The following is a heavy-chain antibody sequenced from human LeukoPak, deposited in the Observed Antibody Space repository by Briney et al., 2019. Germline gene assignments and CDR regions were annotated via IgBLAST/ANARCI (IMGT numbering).Heavy chain of an antibody. D-gene: IGHD2-8*01. J-gene: IGHJ5*02. CDR3: ARCIEKNWFDP. V-gene: IGHV3-48*04. CDR1: GFTFSSYG. Sequence: GRSLRLSCAASGFTFSSYGMHWVRQAPGKGLEWVSYISSSGSTIYYADSVKGRFTISRDNAKNSLYLQMNSLRAEDTAVYYCARCIEKNWFDPWGQGTLVTVSS. CDR2: ISSSGSTI.